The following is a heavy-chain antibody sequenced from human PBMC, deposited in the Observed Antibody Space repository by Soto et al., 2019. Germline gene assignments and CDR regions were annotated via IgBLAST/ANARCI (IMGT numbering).Heavy chain of an antibody. V-gene: IGHV4-31*03. CDR3: ARGRLLSTIDY. CDR1: GGSISSGGYY. D-gene: IGHD3-10*01. Sequence: QVQLQESGPGLVKPSQTLSLTCSVSGGSISSGGYYWSWIRQRPGKGLEWIGYISYSGSTYHDPSLKSRFTISGDTSQKQFSLKMSSVTAADTAVYYCARGRLLSTIDYWGQGTLVTVSS. CDR2: ISYSGST. J-gene: IGHJ4*02.